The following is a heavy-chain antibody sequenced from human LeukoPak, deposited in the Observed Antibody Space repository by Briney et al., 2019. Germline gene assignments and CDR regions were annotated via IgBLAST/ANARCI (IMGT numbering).Heavy chain of an antibody. D-gene: IGHD1-1*01. CDR3: ARDPGYNWNDDFDY. CDR2: IIPILGIA. CDR1: GGTFSSYA. V-gene: IGHV1-69*04. J-gene: IGHJ4*02. Sequence: SVKVSCKASGGTFSSYAISWVRQAPGQGLEWMGRIIPILGIANYAQKFQGRVTITADKSTSTAYMELSSLRSEDTAVYYCARDPGYNWNDDFDYWGRGTLVTVSS.